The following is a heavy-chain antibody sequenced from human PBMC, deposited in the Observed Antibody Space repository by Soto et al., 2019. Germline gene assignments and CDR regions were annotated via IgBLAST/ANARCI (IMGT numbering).Heavy chain of an antibody. CDR1: GCSISSGGYA. CDR2: IYHSGYT. D-gene: IGHD1-1*01. V-gene: IGHV4-30-2*01. J-gene: IGHJ5*02. CDR3: ARDQLEGNWFDP. Sequence: SETLSLTCTFSGCSISSGGYAWNWIRQAPGKGLEWIGYIYHSGYTLYNPSLKGRVTISVDKSKNHFSLNLTSVTAADTAVYYCARDQLEGNWFDPWGQGTLVTVSS.